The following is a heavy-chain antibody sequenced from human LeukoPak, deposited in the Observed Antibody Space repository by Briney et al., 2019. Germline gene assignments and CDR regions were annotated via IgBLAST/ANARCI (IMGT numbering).Heavy chain of an antibody. D-gene: IGHD2-2*01. Sequence: GSLRLSCAASGFTFSTYAMSWVRPAPGKGLEWVSSIGPSGDGYYTESVKGRFLISRDNSRNALFLQMTRLRAEDTARYYCAARSYCSSADCFALGGQGTLVTVSS. V-gene: IGHV3-23*01. J-gene: IGHJ4*02. CDR1: GFTFSTYA. CDR2: IGPSGDG. CDR3: AARSYCSSADCFAL.